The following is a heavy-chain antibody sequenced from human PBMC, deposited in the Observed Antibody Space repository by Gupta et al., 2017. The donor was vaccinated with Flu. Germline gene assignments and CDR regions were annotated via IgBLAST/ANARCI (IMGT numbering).Heavy chain of an antibody. V-gene: IGHV1-2*02. CDR2: INPNSGGT. J-gene: IGHJ4*02. CDR3: ARSDY. CDR1: GSTFTGNS. Sequence: QVQLVQSGAEVKQPAASVKVSCKPSGSTFTGNSVHWVRQAAEQGLEWMGWINPNSGGTSYAQKFQGRVTMTRDTSISTAYMELSRRRADSTAVYYCARSDYWGQGTLVTVSS.